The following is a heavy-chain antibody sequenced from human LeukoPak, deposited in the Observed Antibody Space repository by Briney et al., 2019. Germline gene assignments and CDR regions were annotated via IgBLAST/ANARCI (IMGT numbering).Heavy chain of an antibody. D-gene: IGHD4-17*01. Sequence: GSSVKVSCKASGGTFSSYAISWVRQAPGQGLEWMGGIIPIFGTANYAQRFQGRVTITADESTSTAYMELSSLRSEDTAVYYCARGGYGDALYYYYGMDVWGQGTTVTVSS. CDR3: ARGGYGDALYYYYGMDV. CDR2: IIPIFGTA. V-gene: IGHV1-69*01. CDR1: GGTFSSYA. J-gene: IGHJ6*02.